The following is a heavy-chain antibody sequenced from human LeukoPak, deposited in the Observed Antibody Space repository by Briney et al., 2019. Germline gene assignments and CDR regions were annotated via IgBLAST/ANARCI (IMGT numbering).Heavy chain of an antibody. CDR3: ARLAAISGSDYPDD. V-gene: IGHV4-59*08. Sequence: PSETLSLTCTVSGVSISSYYWSWIRQPPGKRLEWIGYIFYSGNTIYNPSHRSRVTISADTSKNHFSLRLRSVTAADTAVYYCARLAAISGSDYPDDWGQGTLVTVSS. D-gene: IGHD1-26*01. CDR1: GVSISSYY. J-gene: IGHJ4*02. CDR2: IFYSGNT.